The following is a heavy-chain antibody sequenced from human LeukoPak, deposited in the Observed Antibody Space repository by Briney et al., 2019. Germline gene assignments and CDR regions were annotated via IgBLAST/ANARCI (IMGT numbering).Heavy chain of an antibody. J-gene: IGHJ3*02. V-gene: IGHV4-59*08. CDR3: ARSAIDAFDI. CDR2: IYNSGST. D-gene: IGHD6-25*01. CDR1: GGSISSYY. Sequence: SETLSLTCTVSGGSISSYYWSWIRQPPGKGLECIGYIYNSGSTNYNPSLKSRVSIPVDTSKNQLSLKLSSVTAADTAVYYCARSAIDAFDIWGQGTMVTASS.